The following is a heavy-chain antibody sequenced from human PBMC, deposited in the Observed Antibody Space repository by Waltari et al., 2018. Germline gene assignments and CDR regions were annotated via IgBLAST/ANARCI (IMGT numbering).Heavy chain of an antibody. D-gene: IGHD1-1*01. J-gene: IGHJ4*02. CDR3: ARDKGYNIDY. Sequence: EVQLVESGGGLVQPGGSLRLSCAASGFAFNTYWIHWVRQAPGKGLVWVSLINSDGSNTNYADSVRGRFTISRDNAKNTLYLQMNSLRAEDTAVYYCARDKGYNIDYWGQGTLVTVSS. CDR1: GFAFNTYW. CDR2: INSDGSNT. V-gene: IGHV3-74*01.